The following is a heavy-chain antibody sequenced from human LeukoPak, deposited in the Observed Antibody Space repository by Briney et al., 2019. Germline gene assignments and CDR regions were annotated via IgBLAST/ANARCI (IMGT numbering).Heavy chain of an antibody. D-gene: IGHD2-21*01. CDR1: GFIFSDYI. Sequence: PGGSLRLSCAGSGFIFSDYILDWVRQVPGKGLEWIGRIRRKRNGYTTEFAASVEGRFTISRDDSENSLYLHMNNLKTEDTAVYYRSRDGPQGDQSGFDIWGQGTMVTVSS. V-gene: IGHV3-72*01. J-gene: IGHJ3*02. CDR2: IRRKRNGYTT. CDR3: SRDGPQGDQSGFDI.